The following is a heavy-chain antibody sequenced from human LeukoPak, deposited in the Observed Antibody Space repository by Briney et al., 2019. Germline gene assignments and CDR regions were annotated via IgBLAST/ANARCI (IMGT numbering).Heavy chain of an antibody. V-gene: IGHV3-30-3*01. CDR2: ISYDGSNK. CDR1: GFTFSSYA. D-gene: IGHD6-13*01. Sequence: PGGSLRLSCAASGFTFSSYAMHWVRQAPGKGLEWVAVISYDGSNKYYADSVKGRFTISRDNSKNTLYLQMNSLRAEDTAVYYCAREGWRAAGTESDAFDIWGQGTMVTVSS. CDR3: AREGWRAAGTESDAFDI. J-gene: IGHJ3*02.